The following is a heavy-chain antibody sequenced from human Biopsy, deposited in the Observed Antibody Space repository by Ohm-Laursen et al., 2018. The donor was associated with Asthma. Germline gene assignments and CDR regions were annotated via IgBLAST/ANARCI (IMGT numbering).Heavy chain of an antibody. D-gene: IGHD2-15*01. Sequence: ASVTLSCKSLGGTFNTYVIGWARQAPGQGLEWMGGINSAFGTTTYTQKFHDRVTITADDSTSTVYMELSSLRSEDTAVYYCARKAGSCISRSCYSLDFWGQGTLVTVSS. CDR1: GGTFNTYV. CDR2: INSAFGTT. V-gene: IGHV1-69*13. J-gene: IGHJ4*02. CDR3: ARKAGSCISRSCYSLDF.